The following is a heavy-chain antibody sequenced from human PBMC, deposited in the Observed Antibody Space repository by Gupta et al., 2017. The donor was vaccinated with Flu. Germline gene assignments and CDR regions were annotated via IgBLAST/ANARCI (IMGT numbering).Heavy chain of an antibody. J-gene: IGHJ6*02. D-gene: IGHD3-10*01. Sequence: QLQLQESGPGLVKPSETLSLTCTVSGGSISSSRYYWGWIRQPPGKGLEWIGNIYYSGSTYSNPSLKRRVTMSADTSKNQFFLTLTSVTAADTAVYLCASVFSTSPRHGFYYYGMDVWGQGTTVTVSS. CDR3: ASVFSTSPRHGFYYYGMDV. CDR1: GGSISSSRYY. V-gene: IGHV4-39*01. CDR2: IYYSGST.